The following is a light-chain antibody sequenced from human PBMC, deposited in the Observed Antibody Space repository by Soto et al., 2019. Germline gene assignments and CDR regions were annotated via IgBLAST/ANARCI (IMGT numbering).Light chain of an antibody. CDR2: GAS. Sequence: IVLTQSPGTLSLSPGERVPLSCRASQSVTTRLAWYQHKPGQAPRLLMSGASSRASGVPVRFSGSGSGTDFTLTISRLEPEDFALYYCQQYGGSPITFGLGTRLEIK. J-gene: IGKJ5*01. CDR1: QSVTTR. V-gene: IGKV3-20*01. CDR3: QQYGGSPIT.